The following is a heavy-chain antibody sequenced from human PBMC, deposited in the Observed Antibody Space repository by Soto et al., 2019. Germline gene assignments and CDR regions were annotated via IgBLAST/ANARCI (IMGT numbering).Heavy chain of an antibody. J-gene: IGHJ6*02. CDR2: IYYSGST. D-gene: IGHD3-16*01. CDR1: GGSISSYY. CDR3: ARGTGGSNRYYYYYGMDV. Sequence: SETLSLTCTVSGGSISSYYWSWIRQPPGKGLEWIGYIYYSGSTNYNPSLKSRVTISVDTSKNQFSLKLSSVTAADTAVYYCARGTGGSNRYYYYYGMDVWGQGTTVTVSS. V-gene: IGHV4-59*01.